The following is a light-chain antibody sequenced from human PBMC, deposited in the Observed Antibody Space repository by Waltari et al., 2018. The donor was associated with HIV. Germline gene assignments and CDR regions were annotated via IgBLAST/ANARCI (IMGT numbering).Light chain of an antibody. V-gene: IGLV1-47*01. Sequence: QAVLTQPPSASGTPGQRVTISCSGSSSNIGYNYVSWYQQIPGTAPKLLIYRNTQRPSGVPDRFSGAKSGTSASLTISGLRSDDEADYYCVAWDDSLSGHVVIGGGTKLTVL. CDR1: SSNIGYNY. CDR2: RNT. J-gene: IGLJ2*01. CDR3: VAWDDSLSGHVV.